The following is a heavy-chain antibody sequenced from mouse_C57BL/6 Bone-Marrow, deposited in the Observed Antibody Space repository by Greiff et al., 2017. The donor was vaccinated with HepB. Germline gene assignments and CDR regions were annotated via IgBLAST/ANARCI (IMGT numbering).Heavy chain of an antibody. Sequence: EVKVVESGGGLVKPGGSLKLSCAASGFTFSSYAMSWVRQTPEKRLEWVATISDGGSYTYYPDNVKGRFTITRDNAKNNLYLQMSHLKSEDTAMYYYAGARYSRALDYWGQGTSVTVSS. V-gene: IGHV5-4*03. CDR2: ISDGGSYT. J-gene: IGHJ4*01. CDR3: AGARYSRALDY. D-gene: IGHD2-5*01. CDR1: GFTFSSYA.